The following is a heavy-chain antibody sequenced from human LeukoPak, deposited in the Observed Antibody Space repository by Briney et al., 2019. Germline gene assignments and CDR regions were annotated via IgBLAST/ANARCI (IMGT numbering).Heavy chain of an antibody. D-gene: IGHD3-9*01. CDR3: AREVPYYDILTGYPAINYYGMDV. CDR1: GFTFRRYD. Sequence: PGGSLRLSCAASGFTFRRYDMSWVRQAPGKGLEWVSAISGNGDSTYYVESVKGRFTISRDNSKNTLYLQMNSLRAEDTAVYYCAREVPYYDILTGYPAINYYGMDVWGQGTTVTVSS. CDR2: ISGNGDST. V-gene: IGHV3-23*01. J-gene: IGHJ6*02.